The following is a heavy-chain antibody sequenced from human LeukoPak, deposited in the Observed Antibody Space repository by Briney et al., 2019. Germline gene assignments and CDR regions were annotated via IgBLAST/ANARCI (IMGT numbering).Heavy chain of an antibody. V-gene: IGHV1-2*02. CDR2: INPNIGTT. CDR3: ANQDYAQRRYYFDY. D-gene: IGHD4-17*01. CDR1: GYTFTDYY. J-gene: IGHJ4*02. Sequence: ASVKVSCKASGYTFTDYYIHWVRQAPGQGLEWMGWINPNIGTTNYPQKFQGRVTMTRDTSISTAYMELSRLRSDDTAVYYCANQDYAQRRYYFDYWGQGTLVTVSS.